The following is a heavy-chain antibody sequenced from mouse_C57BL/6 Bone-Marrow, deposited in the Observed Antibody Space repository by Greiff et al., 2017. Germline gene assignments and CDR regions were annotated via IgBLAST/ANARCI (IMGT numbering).Heavy chain of an antibody. CDR1: GYTFTDYE. D-gene: IGHD2-5*01. J-gene: IGHJ3*01. V-gene: IGHV1-15*01. CDR3: TRGYYSNWVAY. CDR2: IDPETGGT. Sequence: VKLMESGAELVRPGASVTLSCKASGYTFTDYEMHWVKQTPVHGLEWIGAIDPETGGTAYNQKFKGKAILTADKSSSTAYMELRSLTSEDSAVYYCTRGYYSNWVAYWGQGTLVTVSA.